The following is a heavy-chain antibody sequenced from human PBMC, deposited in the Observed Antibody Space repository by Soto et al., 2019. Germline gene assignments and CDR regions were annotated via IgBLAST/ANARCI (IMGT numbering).Heavy chain of an antibody. V-gene: IGHV1-8*01. D-gene: IGHD4-17*01. J-gene: IGHJ1*01. CDR3: ARDPTKMTTVTNEYFQH. CDR1: GYTFTSYD. CDR2: MNPNSGNT. Sequence: ASVKVSCKASGYTFTSYDMNWVRQATGQGLEWMGWMNPNSGNTGYAQKFQGRVTMTRNTSISTAYMELSSLRSEDTAVYYCARDPTKMTTVTNEYFQHWGQGTLVTVSS.